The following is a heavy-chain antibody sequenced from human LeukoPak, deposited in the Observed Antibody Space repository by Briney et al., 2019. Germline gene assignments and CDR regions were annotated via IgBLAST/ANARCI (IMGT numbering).Heavy chain of an antibody. CDR1: GDSISSSSYY. V-gene: IGHV4-39*07. D-gene: IGHD5-12*01. J-gene: IGHJ4*02. CDR2: IYYSGST. Sequence: SETLSLTCTVSGDSISSSSYYWGWIRQPPGKGLEWIGSIYYSGSTYYNPSLKSRVTISVDTSKNQFSLKLSSVTAADTAVYYCARVGGYDPLFDYWGQGTLVTVSS. CDR3: ARVGGYDPLFDY.